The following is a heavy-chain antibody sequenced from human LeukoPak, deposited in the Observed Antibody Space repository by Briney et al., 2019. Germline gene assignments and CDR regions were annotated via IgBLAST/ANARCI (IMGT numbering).Heavy chain of an antibody. CDR3: ANLHTVSSSVP. D-gene: IGHD6-6*01. Sequence: GGSLRLSCAASGLIVSSNYMSWVRQAPGEGLEWVSVIYNDGRTFYGDSVKGRFTISRDNSKNTLYLQMNSLRAEDTAVYYCANLHTVSSSVPWGQGTLVTVSS. CDR1: GLIVSSNY. V-gene: IGHV3-53*01. J-gene: IGHJ4*02. CDR2: IYNDGRT.